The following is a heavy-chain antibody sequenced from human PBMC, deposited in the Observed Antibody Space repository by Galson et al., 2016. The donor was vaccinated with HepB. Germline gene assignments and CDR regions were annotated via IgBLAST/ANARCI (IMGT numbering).Heavy chain of an antibody. Sequence: SLRLSCAASGFSFSSLWMSWVRQAPGKGLEWVANIKQDGSEKYYVDSVKGRFTISRDNAKNSLYLQMNSLRAEATAVYYCAMVEQQVVDNGRYWGQGTLVTVSS. V-gene: IGHV3-7*04. J-gene: IGHJ4*02. D-gene: IGHD6-13*01. CDR2: IKQDGSEK. CDR1: GFSFSSLW. CDR3: AMVEQQVVDNGRY.